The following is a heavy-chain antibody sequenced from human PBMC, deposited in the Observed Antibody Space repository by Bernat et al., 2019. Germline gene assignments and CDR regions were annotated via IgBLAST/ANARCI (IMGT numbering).Heavy chain of an antibody. CDR1: GFTVSNY. Sequence: EVHLVETGGGLIQPGGSLRLSCAASGFTVSNYMTWVRQGSGKGLEWVSVIYSAGSTYYADSVKGVLTNSRDMSKNTLNLQMNGLRAEDPAVYFCAIGGGDHYYYGMDVWGQGTTVTVSS. CDR2: IYSAGST. V-gene: IGHV3-53*02. D-gene: IGHD3-16*01. J-gene: IGHJ6*02. CDR3: AIGGGDHYYYGMDV.